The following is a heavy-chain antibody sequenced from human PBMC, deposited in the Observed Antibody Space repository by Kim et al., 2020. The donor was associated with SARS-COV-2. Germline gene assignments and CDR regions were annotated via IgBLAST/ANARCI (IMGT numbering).Heavy chain of an antibody. D-gene: IGHD3-10*01. Sequence: SVKVSCKASGGTFSSYAISWVRQAPGQGLEWMGGIIPIFGTANYAQKFQGRVTITADESTSTAYMELSSLRSEDTAVYYCASLYGSGRIYYYYGMDVWGQGTTVTVYS. V-gene: IGHV1-69*13. CDR1: GGTFSSYA. CDR3: ASLYGSGRIYYYYGMDV. J-gene: IGHJ6*02. CDR2: IIPIFGTA.